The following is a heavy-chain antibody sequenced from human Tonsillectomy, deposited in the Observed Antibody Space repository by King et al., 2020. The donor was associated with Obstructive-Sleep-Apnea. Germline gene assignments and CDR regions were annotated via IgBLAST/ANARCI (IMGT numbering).Heavy chain of an antibody. CDR3: AQHRSGWLDY. Sequence: GQLVQSGAEVKKPGASVKVSCKASGYTFTSYAMHWVRQAPGQRLEWMGWINVGSGNTKYSQNFQGRVTITRDTSASTAYMELSSLRSEDTAVYYCAQHRSGWLDYWGQGTLVTVSS. CDR1: GYTFTSYA. J-gene: IGHJ4*02. V-gene: IGHV1-3*01. CDR2: INVGSGNT. D-gene: IGHD6-19*01.